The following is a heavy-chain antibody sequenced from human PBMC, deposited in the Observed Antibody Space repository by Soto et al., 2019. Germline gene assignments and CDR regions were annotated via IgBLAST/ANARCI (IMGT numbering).Heavy chain of an antibody. CDR2: IDPSDSYT. CDR1: GYSFTSYW. D-gene: IGHD6-13*01. V-gene: IGHV5-10-1*01. J-gene: IGHJ6*02. CDR3: ARHNPPEGGIAALFRGPITPYGMDV. Sequence: PGESLKISCKGSGYSFTSYWISWVRQMPGKGLEWMGRIDPSDSYTNYSPSFQGHVTISADKSISTAYLQWSSLKASDTAMYYCARHNPPEGGIAALFRGPITPYGMDVWGQGTTVTVSS.